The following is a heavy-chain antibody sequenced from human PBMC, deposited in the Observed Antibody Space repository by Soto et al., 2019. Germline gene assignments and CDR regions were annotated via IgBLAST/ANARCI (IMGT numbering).Heavy chain of an antibody. J-gene: IGHJ4*02. CDR1: GFTLSGSA. D-gene: IGHD1-26*01. CDR2: IWNKPNNYAT. Sequence: EVQLVQSGGGLVQPGESLKLSCAASGFTLSGSAVHWVRQASGKGLEWVGRIWNKPNNYATKYAASVNGRFTISRDDSENMAYLQMNSLKTEDTAVYYCPRRDTVTYSFDYWGRGTLVTVSS. V-gene: IGHV3-73*02. CDR3: PRRDTVTYSFDY.